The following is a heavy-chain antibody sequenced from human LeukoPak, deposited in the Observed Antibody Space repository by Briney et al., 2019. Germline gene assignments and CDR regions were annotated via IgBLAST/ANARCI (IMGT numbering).Heavy chain of an antibody. J-gene: IGHJ3*02. CDR2: IYHRGST. Sequence: SETLSLTCTVSGYSISSGYYWGWIRQPPGKGLQWIGSIYHRGSTYYNPSFNSRVTISVVTSKNQFSLMMSSVTAAGTAVYYGAGYYDSSGYFAFDIWGQGTMVTVSS. D-gene: IGHD3-22*01. V-gene: IGHV4-38-2*02. CDR3: AGYYDSSGYFAFDI. CDR1: GYSISSGYY.